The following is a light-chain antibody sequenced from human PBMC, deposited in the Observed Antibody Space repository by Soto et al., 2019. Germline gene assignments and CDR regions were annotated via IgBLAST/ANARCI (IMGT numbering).Light chain of an antibody. CDR3: QQYNNWPGT. Sequence: DIQMTQSPSTLSASVGDRVTITCRASQGVVRWLAWYQQKPGQAPKLLIYAASTLQSGVPSRFSGSGSGTDFTLTISSLQSEDFAVYYCQQYNNWPGTFGQGTKV. CDR1: QGVVRW. CDR2: AAS. V-gene: IGKV1-5*01. J-gene: IGKJ1*01.